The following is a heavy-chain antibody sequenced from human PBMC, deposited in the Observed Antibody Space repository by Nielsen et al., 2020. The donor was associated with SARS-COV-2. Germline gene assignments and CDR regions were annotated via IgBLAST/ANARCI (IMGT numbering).Heavy chain of an antibody. V-gene: IGHV3-23*01. CDR2: ISASGGTT. CDR1: GFTFSSYA. CDR3: ARVLTVVPAAPLDY. J-gene: IGHJ4*02. D-gene: IGHD2-2*01. Sequence: GESLKISCAASGFTFSSYAMSWVRQAPGKGLDWVSLISASGGTTYYADSVKGRFTISRDNSKNTLYLQMNSLRAEDTAVYYCARVLTVVPAAPLDYWGQGSLVTVSS.